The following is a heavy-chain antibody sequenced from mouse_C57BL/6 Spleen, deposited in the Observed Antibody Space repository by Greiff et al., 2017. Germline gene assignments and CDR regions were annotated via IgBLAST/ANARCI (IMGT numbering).Heavy chain of an antibody. CDR3: ARIYYSSYWYFDV. Sequence: EVKLVESGGGLVKPGGSLKLSCAASGFTFSDYGMHWVRQAPEKGLEWVAYISSGSSTIYYADTVKGRFTISRDNAKNTLFLQMTSLRSEDTAMYYCARIYYSSYWYFDVWGTGTTVTVSS. CDR1: GFTFSDYG. V-gene: IGHV5-17*01. CDR2: ISSGSSTI. D-gene: IGHD1-1*01. J-gene: IGHJ1*03.